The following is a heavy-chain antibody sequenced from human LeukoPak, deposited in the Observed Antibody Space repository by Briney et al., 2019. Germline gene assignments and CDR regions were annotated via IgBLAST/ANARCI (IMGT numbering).Heavy chain of an antibody. V-gene: IGHV1-69*13. Sequence: SVKVSCKASGGTFSSYAISWVRQAPGQGLEWMGGIIPIFGTANYAQKFQGRVTITADESTSTAYIELSSLRSEDTAVYYCARTQWVVVPAADAKPSYFDYWGQGTLVTVSS. J-gene: IGHJ4*02. CDR2: IIPIFGTA. CDR1: GGTFSSYA. CDR3: ARTQWVVVPAADAKPSYFDY. D-gene: IGHD2-2*01.